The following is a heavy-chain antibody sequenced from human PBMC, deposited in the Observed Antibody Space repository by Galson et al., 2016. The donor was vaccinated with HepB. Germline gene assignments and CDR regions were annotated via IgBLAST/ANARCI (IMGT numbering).Heavy chain of an antibody. Sequence: SLRLPCAASGFTFNKYPMFWVRQAPGKGLEWVAVISYDGNNKYYADSVKGRFTISRDSSQNTLYLQMNSLRTEDTAVYFCARKSMAGPRSYFDYWGQGTLVTVSS. V-gene: IGHV3-30*03. CDR3: ARKSMAGPRSYFDY. CDR1: GFTFNKYP. J-gene: IGHJ4*02. D-gene: IGHD6-19*01. CDR2: ISYDGNNK.